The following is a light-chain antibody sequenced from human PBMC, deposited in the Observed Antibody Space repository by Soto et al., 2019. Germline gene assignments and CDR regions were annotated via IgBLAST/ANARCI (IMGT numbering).Light chain of an antibody. CDR1: QSMTSTY. Sequence: DIELTQSPGTLSLSPVERPTLXCRPSQSMTSTYLAWYQHKRGQAPRLLIYGASSRATGIPDRFSGSGSGTDFTLTISRLEPEDFAVYYCQQHGSSHPTTFGQGTRLENK. J-gene: IGKJ5*01. CDR3: QQHGSSHPTT. CDR2: GAS. V-gene: IGKV3-20*01.